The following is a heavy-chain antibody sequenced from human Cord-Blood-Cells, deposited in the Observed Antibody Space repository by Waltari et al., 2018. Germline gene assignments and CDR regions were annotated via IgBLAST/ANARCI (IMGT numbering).Heavy chain of an antibody. V-gene: IGHV4-34*01. CDR2: IKHSGST. CDR3: ARRGIAAAGTGGVDY. CDR1: GGSFSGYY. D-gene: IGHD6-13*01. J-gene: IGHJ4*02. Sequence: QVQLQQWGAGLLKPSETLSLTCAVYGGSFSGYYWSWIRQPPGKGLEWIGEIKHSGSTNYNPSLQSRVTISVDTSKNQFSLKLSSVTAADTAVYYCARRGIAAAGTGGVDYWGQGTLVTVSS.